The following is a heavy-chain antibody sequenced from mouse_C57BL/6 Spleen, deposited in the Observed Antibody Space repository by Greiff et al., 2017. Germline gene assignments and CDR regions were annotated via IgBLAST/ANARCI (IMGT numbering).Heavy chain of an antibody. V-gene: IGHV5-6*01. J-gene: IGHJ2*01. CDR1: GFTFSSYG. D-gene: IGHD1-1*01. Sequence: EVKLVESGGDLVKPGGSLKLSCAASGFTFSSYGMSWVRQTPDKRLEWVATISSGGSYTYYPDSVKGRFTISRDNAKNTLYLQMSSLKSDDTAMYYCARKYYGSLYYFDDWGQGTTLTVSS. CDR3: ARKYYGSLYYFDD. CDR2: ISSGGSYT.